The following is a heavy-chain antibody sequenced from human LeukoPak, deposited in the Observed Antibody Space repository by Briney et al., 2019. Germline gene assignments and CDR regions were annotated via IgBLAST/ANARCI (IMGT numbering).Heavy chain of an antibody. CDR2: IYYSGST. CDR1: GGSISSRSYY. V-gene: IGHV4-39*07. J-gene: IGHJ5*02. CDR3: AREPYYYDSSGYWS. Sequence: SETLSLTCTVSGGSISSRSYYWGWIRQPPGKGLEWIGSIYYSGSTYYNPSLKSRVTISVDTSKNQFSLKLSSVTAADTAVYYCAREPYYYDSSGYWSWGQGTLVTVSS. D-gene: IGHD3-22*01.